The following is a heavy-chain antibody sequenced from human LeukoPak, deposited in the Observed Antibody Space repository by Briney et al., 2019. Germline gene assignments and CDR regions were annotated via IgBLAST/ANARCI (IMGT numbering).Heavy chain of an antibody. J-gene: IGHJ4*02. Sequence: GGSLRLSRAASGFTFNNYAMNWVRQAPGKGLQWVSAVSGDGQRTFYADSVKGRFIIFRDNSMNTLSLQMNNLKVEDTAIYYCAKEQDNLLLLSHFDSWGQGILVTVSA. CDR2: VSGDGQRT. CDR3: AKEQDNLLLLSHFDS. V-gene: IGHV3-23*01. D-gene: IGHD1-14*01. CDR1: GFTFNNYA.